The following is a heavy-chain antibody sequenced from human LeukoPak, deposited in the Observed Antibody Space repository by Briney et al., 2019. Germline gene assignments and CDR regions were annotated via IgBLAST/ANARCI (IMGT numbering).Heavy chain of an antibody. CDR2: ISAYNGNT. J-gene: IGHJ4*02. D-gene: IGHD6-13*01. CDR3: ARGSSSFRYYFDY. Sequence: ASVKVSCKASGYTFTSYGISWVRQAPGQGLEWMGWISAYNGNTNYAQKFQGRVTMTRDTSISTAYMELSRLRSDDTAVYYCARGSSSFRYYFDYWGQGTLVTVSS. CDR1: GYTFTSYG. V-gene: IGHV1-18*01.